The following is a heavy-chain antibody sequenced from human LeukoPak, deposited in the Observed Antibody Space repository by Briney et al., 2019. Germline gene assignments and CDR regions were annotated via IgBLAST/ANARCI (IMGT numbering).Heavy chain of an antibody. J-gene: IGHJ4*02. CDR3: ARVYDISGYADY. V-gene: IGHV1-8*01. CDR1: GYTFTSYD. CDR2: MNPNSGNT. D-gene: IGHD3-22*01. Sequence: GASVKVSCKASGYTFTSYDISWVRQATGQGLEWMGWMNPNSGNTGYAQKFQGRVTMTRNTSISTAYMELSSLRSEDTAVYYCARVYDISGYADYWGQGTLVTVSS.